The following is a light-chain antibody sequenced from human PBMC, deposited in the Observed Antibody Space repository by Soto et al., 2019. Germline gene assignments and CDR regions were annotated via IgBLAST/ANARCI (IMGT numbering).Light chain of an antibody. CDR1: SSDVGGHNY. J-gene: IGLJ2*01. Sequence: QSALTQPPSASGSPGQSVTNSCTGTSSDVGGHNYVSWYQQHRGRAPKLMIYDVTKRPSGVPDRFSGSRSGNTASLTVSGLQAEDEADYYCSSYRDSSTLVFGGGTKLTVL. CDR2: DVT. V-gene: IGLV2-8*01. CDR3: SSYRDSSTLV.